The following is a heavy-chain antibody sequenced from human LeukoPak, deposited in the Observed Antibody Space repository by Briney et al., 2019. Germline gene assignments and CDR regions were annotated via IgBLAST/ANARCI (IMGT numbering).Heavy chain of an antibody. V-gene: IGHV4-59*01. CDR1: GGSISSYY. Sequence: PSETLSLTCTVSGGSISSYYWSWIRQPPGKGLEWIGYIYYSGSTNYNPSLKSRVTISVDTSKNQFSLKLSSVTAADTAVYYCARDDSSGPSTPNFDYWGQGTLVTVSS. J-gene: IGHJ4*02. D-gene: IGHD6-19*01. CDR2: IYYSGST. CDR3: ARDDSSGPSTPNFDY.